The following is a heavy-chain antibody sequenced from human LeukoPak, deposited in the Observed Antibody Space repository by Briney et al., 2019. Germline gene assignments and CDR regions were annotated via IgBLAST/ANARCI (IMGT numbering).Heavy chain of an antibody. CDR3: ARQRWLHRYFDY. CDR1: GGSFSGYY. CDR2: INHSGST. V-gene: IGHV4-34*01. Sequence: PSETLSLTCAVYGGSFSGYYWSWIRQPPGKGLEWIGEINHSGSTNYNPPLKSRVTISVDTSKNQFSLKLSSVTAADTAVYYCARQRWLHRYFDYWGQGTLVTVSS. D-gene: IGHD5-24*01. J-gene: IGHJ4*02.